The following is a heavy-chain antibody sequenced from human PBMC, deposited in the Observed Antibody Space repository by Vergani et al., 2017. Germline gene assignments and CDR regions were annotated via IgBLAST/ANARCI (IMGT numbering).Heavy chain of an antibody. J-gene: IGHJ5*02. Sequence: QVQLQESGPGLVKPSETLSLPCTVSGGPISSYYWSWIRQRPGKGLEWIGYIYYSGSTNYNPSLKSRVTISVDTSKNQFSLKLSSVTAADAAVYYWARGGHGGDRGFDPWGQGTLVTVSS. V-gene: IGHV4-59*01. CDR3: ARGGHGGDRGFDP. D-gene: IGHD4-17*01. CDR2: IYYSGST. CDR1: GGPISSYY.